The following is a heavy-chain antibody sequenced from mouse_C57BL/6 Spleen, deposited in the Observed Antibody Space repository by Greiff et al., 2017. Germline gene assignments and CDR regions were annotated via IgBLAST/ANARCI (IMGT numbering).Heavy chain of an antibody. CDR1: GYTFTSYW. CDR2: IYPSDSET. V-gene: IGHV1-61*01. J-gene: IGHJ4*01. CDR3: ARKSPYGSSPHYYAMDY. Sequence: VQLQQPGAELVRPGSSVKLSCKASGYTFTSYWMDWVKQRPGQGLEWIGNIYPSDSETHYNQKFKDKATLTVDKSSSTAYMQLSSLTSEDSAVYYCARKSPYGSSPHYYAMDYWGQGTSVTVSS. D-gene: IGHD1-1*01.